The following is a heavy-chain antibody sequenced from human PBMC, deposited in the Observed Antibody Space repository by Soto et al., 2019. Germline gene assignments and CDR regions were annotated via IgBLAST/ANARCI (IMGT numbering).Heavy chain of an antibody. CDR2: IRHTGTT. J-gene: IGHJ2*01. Sequence: QVQLQESGPGLVKPSGTLSLTCAISGGSISSTDWWSWVRQPPGKGLEWVGEIRHTGTTHYNPSLQSRVSISMDGSQTQFSLSLNSVTAADTAVYYCRGSSSYSGVYWSFDLWGRGTLVSVSS. CDR1: GGSISSTDW. CDR3: RGSSSYSGVYWSFDL. D-gene: IGHD3-22*01. V-gene: IGHV4-4*02.